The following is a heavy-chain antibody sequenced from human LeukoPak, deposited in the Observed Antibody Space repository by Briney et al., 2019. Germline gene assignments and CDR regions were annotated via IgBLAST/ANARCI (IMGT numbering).Heavy chain of an antibody. CDR3: ARDWGPTRPFDY. CDR1: GFTFSSHW. CDR2: IKQDGSEK. Sequence: PGGSLRLSCAASGFTFSSHWMHCVRQAPGKGLGWVANIKQDGSEKYYVDSVKGRFTISRDNAKNSLYLQMNSLRAEDTAVYYCARDWGPTRPFDYWGQGTLVTVSS. D-gene: IGHD7-27*01. J-gene: IGHJ4*02. V-gene: IGHV3-7*03.